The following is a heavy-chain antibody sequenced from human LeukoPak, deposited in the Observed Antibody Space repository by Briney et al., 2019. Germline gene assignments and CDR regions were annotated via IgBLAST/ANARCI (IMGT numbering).Heavy chain of an antibody. V-gene: IGHV4-34*01. J-gene: IGHJ6*03. CDR2: INHSRST. CDR1: GGSFSGYY. D-gene: IGHD2-2*01. CDR3: ARGVVVPAAIGYYYYYMDV. Sequence: SETLSLTCAVYGGSFSGYYWSWIRQPPGKGLEWIGEINHSRSTNYNPSLKSRVTISVDTSKNQFSLKLSSVTAADTAVYYCARGVVVPAAIGYYYYYMDVWGKGTTVTVSS.